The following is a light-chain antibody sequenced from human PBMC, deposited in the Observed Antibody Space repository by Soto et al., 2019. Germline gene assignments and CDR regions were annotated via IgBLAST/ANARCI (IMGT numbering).Light chain of an antibody. CDR1: QSVSSSY. CDR2: GAS. CDR3: QQRSNWPPAIT. Sequence: EIVLTQSPGTLSLSPGERATLSCRASQSVSSSYLAWYQQKPGQAPRLLIYGASSRATGIPDRFSGSGSGTDFTLTISSLEPEDIAVYYCQQRSNWPPAITFGQGTRLEIK. V-gene: IGKV3D-20*02. J-gene: IGKJ5*01.